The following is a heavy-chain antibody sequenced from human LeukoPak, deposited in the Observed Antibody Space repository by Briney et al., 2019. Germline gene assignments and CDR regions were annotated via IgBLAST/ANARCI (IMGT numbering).Heavy chain of an antibody. CDR3: AKFPLASYYYDSSSIGYYFDY. J-gene: IGHJ4*02. D-gene: IGHD3-22*01. CDR1: GFTFSSYA. CDR2: ISGSGGST. Sequence: GGSLRLSCAASGFTFSSYAMSWVRQAPGKGLEWVSAISGSGGSTYYADSVKGRFTISRDNSKNTLYLQMNSLRAEDTAVYYCAKFPLASYYYDSSSIGYYFDYWGQGTLVTVSS. V-gene: IGHV3-23*01.